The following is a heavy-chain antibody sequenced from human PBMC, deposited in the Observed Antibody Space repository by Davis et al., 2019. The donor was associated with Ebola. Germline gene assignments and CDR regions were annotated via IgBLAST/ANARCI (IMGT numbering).Heavy chain of an antibody. J-gene: IGHJ3*02. V-gene: IGHV4-4*09. CDR1: GGSISSYY. CDR3: ARALDAFDI. CDR2: IYHSGST. Sequence: PGGSLRLSCTVSGGSISSYYWSWIRQPPGKGLEWIGYIYHSGSTYYNPSLKSRVTISVDRSKNQFSLKLSSVTAADTAVYYCARALDAFDIWGQGTMVTVSS.